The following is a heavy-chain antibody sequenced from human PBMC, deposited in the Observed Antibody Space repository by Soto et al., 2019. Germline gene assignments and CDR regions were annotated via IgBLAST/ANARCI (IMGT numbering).Heavy chain of an antibody. CDR3: AIDGFVSSRKVATIHANPPY. Sequence: PGGSLRLSCAASGFTFSSYAMSWVRQAPGKGLEWVSAIIGSGGSTYYADSVKGRFTISRDNSKNTLYLQMNSLRAEDTAVYYCAIDGFVSSRKVATIHANPPYWGQGTLVTVSS. CDR2: IIGSGGST. D-gene: IGHD5-12*01. CDR1: GFTFSSYA. V-gene: IGHV3-23*01. J-gene: IGHJ4*03.